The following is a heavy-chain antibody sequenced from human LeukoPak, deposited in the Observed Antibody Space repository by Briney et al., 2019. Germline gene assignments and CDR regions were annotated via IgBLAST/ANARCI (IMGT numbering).Heavy chain of an antibody. V-gene: IGHV3-74*01. D-gene: IGHD2-15*01. Sequence: GGSLRLSCAASGFTFSNYWMHWVRQAPGKGLVWVSRIDTAGRSTSYVDSVKGRFTISRDNARNTLYLQMYSLRVEDTAVYYCARDLAGSRDKWGQGTLVTVSS. J-gene: IGHJ4*02. CDR2: IDTAGRST. CDR1: GFTFSNYW. CDR3: ARDLAGSRDK.